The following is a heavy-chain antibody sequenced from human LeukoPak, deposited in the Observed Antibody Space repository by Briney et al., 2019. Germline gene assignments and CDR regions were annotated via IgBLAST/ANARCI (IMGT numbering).Heavy chain of an antibody. Sequence: SETLSLTCTVSGDSISSYYWSWIRQPPGKGLEWIGYIYYSGSTNYNPSLMSRLTISVDTSKNRFSLKLSSVTAADTAVYYCARGARYCSGGSCLDYWGQGTLVTVSS. D-gene: IGHD2-15*01. V-gene: IGHV4-59*01. CDR3: ARGARYCSGGSCLDY. CDR1: GDSISSYY. CDR2: IYYSGST. J-gene: IGHJ4*02.